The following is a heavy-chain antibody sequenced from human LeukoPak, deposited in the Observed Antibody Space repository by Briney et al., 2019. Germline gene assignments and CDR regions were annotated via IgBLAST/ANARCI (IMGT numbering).Heavy chain of an antibody. CDR3: VRYCGGDCYSAFDI. CDR1: GGFISSSNW. J-gene: IGHJ3*02. Sequence: PSGTLSLTCTVSGGFISSSNWWSWVRQAPGKGLEWIGEIYHSGITNYNPSLKSRVTISVDKSKNQFSLKLSSVTAADTAVYYCVRYCGGDCYSAFDIWGQGTIVTVSS. D-gene: IGHD2-21*02. CDR2: IYHSGIT. V-gene: IGHV4-4*02.